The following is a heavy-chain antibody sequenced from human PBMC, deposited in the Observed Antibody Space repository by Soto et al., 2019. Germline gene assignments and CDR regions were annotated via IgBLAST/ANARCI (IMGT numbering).Heavy chain of an antibody. Sequence: QVQLVQFGAEEKKPGSSVKVSCKASGYTFNSYVISWLRQGPGQGLEWMGWINPYNGNTKYAQKVQGRVTMTTDTSTSPAYMELRSLRADDTAVYYCARDPALGGPFDYWAQGTLVTVSS. CDR2: INPYNGNT. CDR1: GYTFNSYV. CDR3: ARDPALGGPFDY. J-gene: IGHJ4*02. D-gene: IGHD3-16*01. V-gene: IGHV1-18*01.